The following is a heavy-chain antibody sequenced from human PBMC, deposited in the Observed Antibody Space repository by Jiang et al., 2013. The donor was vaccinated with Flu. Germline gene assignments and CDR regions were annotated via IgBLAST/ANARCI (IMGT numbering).Heavy chain of an antibody. CDR3: ARDLAGILNWFDP. CDR1: FSSYT. CDR2: IIPIVGIA. Sequence: FSSYTISWVRQAPGQGLEWMGRIIPIVGIAYYAQKFQGRVTITADKSTSTVYMELSSLRSEDTAVYYCARDLAGILNWFDPWGQGSLVTVSS. J-gene: IGHJ5*02. V-gene: IGHV1-69*04.